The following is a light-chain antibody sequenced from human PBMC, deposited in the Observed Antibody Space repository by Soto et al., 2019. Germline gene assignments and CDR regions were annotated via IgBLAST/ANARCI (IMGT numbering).Light chain of an antibody. CDR1: QSVSSD. J-gene: IGKJ1*01. CDR2: GAS. V-gene: IGKV3-15*01. CDR3: QQYGSSPRT. Sequence: EIVMTQSPATLSVSPGERATLSCRASQSVSSDLAWYHQKPGQAPRLLIYGASTRATGIPARFSGSGSGTEFTLNISRLEPEDFAVYYCQQYGSSPRTFGQGTKVEIK.